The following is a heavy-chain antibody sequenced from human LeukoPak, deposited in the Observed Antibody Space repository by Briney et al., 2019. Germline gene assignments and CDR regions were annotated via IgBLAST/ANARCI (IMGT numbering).Heavy chain of an antibody. D-gene: IGHD2-15*01. CDR1: GFTCSSFD. CDR2: ISDSGGGT. V-gene: IGHV3-23*01. Sequence: PGGSLRLSCAASGFTCSSFDMSWVRQAPGKGLEWVSAISDSGGGTHYADSVKGRFTISRDNSKNTLYLQMNSLRADDTAVYYCAKHLSATYWGQGTLVTVSS. J-gene: IGHJ4*02. CDR3: AKHLSATY.